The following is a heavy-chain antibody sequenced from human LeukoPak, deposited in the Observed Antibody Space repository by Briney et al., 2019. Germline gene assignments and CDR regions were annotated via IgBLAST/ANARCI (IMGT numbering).Heavy chain of an antibody. V-gene: IGHV3-48*03. CDR2: ISSGGTTI. CDR3: ASARLYSSSWYCYFDY. Sequence: GGALRLSCAASGFSFSSYAISWVRQAPGKGLEWVSYISSGGTTIYYADSMKGRFTISRDNAKNSLYLQMNNLRAEDTAVYYCASARLYSSSWYCYFDYWGRGTLVTVSS. CDR1: GFSFSSYA. J-gene: IGHJ4*02. D-gene: IGHD6-13*01.